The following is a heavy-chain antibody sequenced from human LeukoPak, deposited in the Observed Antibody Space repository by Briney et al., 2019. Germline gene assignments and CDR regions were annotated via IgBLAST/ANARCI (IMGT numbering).Heavy chain of an antibody. D-gene: IGHD7-27*01. CDR3: ARDLWGSHFDY. V-gene: IGHV4-61*02. CDR1: GGSISSGSYY. CDR2: IYTSGST. Sequence: SQTLSPTCTVSGGSISSGSYYWSWIRQPAGKGLEWIGRIYTSGSTNYNPSLKSRVTISVDTSKNQFSLKLSSVTAADTAVYYCARDLWGSHFDYWGQGTLVTVSS. J-gene: IGHJ4*02.